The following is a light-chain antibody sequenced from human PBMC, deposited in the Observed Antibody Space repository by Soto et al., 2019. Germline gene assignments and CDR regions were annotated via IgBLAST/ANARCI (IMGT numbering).Light chain of an antibody. CDR3: CSYAGSSTYG. Sequence: SARTKPASVSGAPGQSITIACTGTSSDVGSYNLVSWYQQHPGKAPKLMIYEGSKRPSGVSNRFSGSKSGNTASLTISGLQAEDEADYYCCSYAGSSTYGFATGTKVTVL. V-gene: IGLV2-23*01. CDR2: EGS. CDR1: SSDVGSYNL. J-gene: IGLJ1*01.